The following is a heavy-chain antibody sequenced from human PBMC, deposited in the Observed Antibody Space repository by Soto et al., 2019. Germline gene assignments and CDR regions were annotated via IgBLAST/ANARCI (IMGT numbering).Heavy chain of an antibody. CDR3: VRVRNDPNFYYYYYGMDV. V-gene: IGHV1-18*04. J-gene: IGHJ6*02. Sequence: ASVKVSCKASGYTFTSYGISWVRQAPGQGLEWMGWISAYNGNTNYAQKLQGRVTMTTDTSTSTAYMELRSLRSDDTAVYYCVRVRNDPNFYYYYYGMDVWGQGTTVTVSS. CDR1: GYTFTSYG. CDR2: ISAYNGNT. D-gene: IGHD1-1*01.